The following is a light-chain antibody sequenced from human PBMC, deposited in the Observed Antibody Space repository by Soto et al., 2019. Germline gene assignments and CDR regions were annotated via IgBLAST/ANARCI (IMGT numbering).Light chain of an antibody. J-gene: IGKJ5*01. V-gene: IGKV3-20*01. CDR2: GAS. CDR3: QQYHRSPIT. Sequence: EIVLTQSPATLSLSPGERATLSCRASQSVGSNYLAWYQQRPGQPPNLLIFGASHRAPDIPDRFSGSGSGTDFTLTISRLEPEDFAVYYCQQYHRSPITFGQGTRLEIK. CDR1: QSVGSNY.